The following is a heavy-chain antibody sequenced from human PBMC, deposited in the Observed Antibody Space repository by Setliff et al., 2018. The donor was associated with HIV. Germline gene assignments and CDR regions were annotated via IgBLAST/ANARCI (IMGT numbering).Heavy chain of an antibody. CDR2: IYPIDSDT. D-gene: IGHD1-7*01. J-gene: IGHJ4*02. CDR1: GYTFTNHW. Sequence: PGESLKISCVASGYTFTNHWIAWVRQTPGEGLEVMGIIYPIDSDTRYKSSFEGQVTISADKSKSAVYLQWSSLKASDTAVYFCARLARTTYFDYWGQGAQVTVSS. V-gene: IGHV5-51*01. CDR3: ARLARTTYFDY.